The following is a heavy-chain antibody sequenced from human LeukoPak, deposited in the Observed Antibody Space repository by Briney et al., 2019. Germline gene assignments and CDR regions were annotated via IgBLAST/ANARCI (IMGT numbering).Heavy chain of an antibody. V-gene: IGHV3-30-3*01. Sequence: GGSLRLSCAASGFTFSSYAIHWVRQAPGKGLEWVAVISYDGSNKYYADSVKGRFTISRDNSKNTLYLQMNSLRGEDTAVYYCAKDRAGYYGSGSYFDYWGQGTLVTVSS. CDR3: AKDRAGYYGSGSYFDY. CDR1: GFTFSSYA. CDR2: ISYDGSNK. J-gene: IGHJ4*02. D-gene: IGHD3-10*01.